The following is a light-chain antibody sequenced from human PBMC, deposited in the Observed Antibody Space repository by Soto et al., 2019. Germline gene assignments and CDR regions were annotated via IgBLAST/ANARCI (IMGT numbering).Light chain of an antibody. CDR3: QQYYTTLS. CDR1: QSVLYNSDNKNY. Sequence: DIVMTQSPDSLAVSLGERATINCKSSQSVLYNSDNKNYLAWYQKKPGQPPKLLIYWASTRGSGVTDRFSSSGSGADFTLTISSMQAEDVAVYYCQQYYTTLSFGGGTKVEIK. J-gene: IGKJ4*01. CDR2: WAS. V-gene: IGKV4-1*01.